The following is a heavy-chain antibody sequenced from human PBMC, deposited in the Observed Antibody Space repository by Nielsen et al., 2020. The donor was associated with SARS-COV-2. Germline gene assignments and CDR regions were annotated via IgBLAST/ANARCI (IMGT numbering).Heavy chain of an antibody. Sequence: ASVKVSCKASGYTFTDYYMHWVRQAPGQGLEWMGWINPNSGGTNYAQKFQGRVTMTRDTSISTAYMELSRLRSDDTAVYYCARQVGYCSSTSCLYYYYYGMDVWGQGTTATVSS. V-gene: IGHV1-2*02. J-gene: IGHJ6*02. CDR1: GYTFTDYY. CDR3: ARQVGYCSSTSCLYYYYYGMDV. D-gene: IGHD2-2*01. CDR2: INPNSGGT.